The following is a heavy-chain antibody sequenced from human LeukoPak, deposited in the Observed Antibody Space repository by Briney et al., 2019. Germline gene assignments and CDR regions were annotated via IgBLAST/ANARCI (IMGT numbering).Heavy chain of an antibody. CDR1: GFTFSSYA. CDR2: ISGSGGTT. CDR3: AKGCIAAAGNYFDY. D-gene: IGHD6-13*01. V-gene: IGHV3-23*01. Sequence: GGSLRLSCAASGFTFSSYAMSWVRQAPGKGLEWVSAISGSGGTTYYADSVKGRFTISRDNSKNTLYLQMNNLRAEDTAVYYCAKGCIAAAGNYFDYWGQGTLVTVSS. J-gene: IGHJ4*02.